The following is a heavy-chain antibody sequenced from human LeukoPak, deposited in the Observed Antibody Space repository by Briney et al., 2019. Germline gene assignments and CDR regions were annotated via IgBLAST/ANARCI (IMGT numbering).Heavy chain of an antibody. CDR3: ARDRVAAAMNWFDP. CDR2: ISAYNGNT. J-gene: IGHJ5*02. D-gene: IGHD6-13*01. V-gene: IGHV1-18*01. CDR1: GYTVTSYG. Sequence: GASVKVSCKASGYTVTSYGISWVRQAPGQGLEWMGWISAYNGNTNYAQKLQGRVIMTTDTSTSTAYMELRSLRSDDTAVYYCARDRVAAAMNWFDPWGQGTLVTVSS.